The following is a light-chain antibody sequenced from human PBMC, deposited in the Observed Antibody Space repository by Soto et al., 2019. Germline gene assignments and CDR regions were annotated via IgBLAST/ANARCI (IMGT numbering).Light chain of an antibody. V-gene: IGKV3-20*01. CDR1: QSVSSSY. CDR2: GAS. J-gene: IGKJ1*01. CDR3: QQYGSSHWT. Sequence: EIVLTQSPGTLSLSPGERATLSCRASQSVSSSYLAWYQQKPGQAPRLVIYGASSRATGIPDRLSGSGSGTDFTLTISRLEPEDFAVYYCQQYGSSHWTFGQGTKVAIK.